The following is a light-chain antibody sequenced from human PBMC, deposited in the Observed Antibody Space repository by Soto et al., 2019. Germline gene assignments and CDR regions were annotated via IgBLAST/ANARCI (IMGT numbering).Light chain of an antibody. V-gene: IGKV3-20*01. CDR1: QSVSSSY. Sequence: EIVLTQSPGTLSLSPGERATLSCRASQSVSSSYLAWYQQKPGQAPRLLIYGASSRATGIPDRFSGSGSGTDFTHTISRLEPEDFAVYYCQQYGSSMYTSGQGTKLEIK. CDR2: GAS. CDR3: QQYGSSMYT. J-gene: IGKJ2*01.